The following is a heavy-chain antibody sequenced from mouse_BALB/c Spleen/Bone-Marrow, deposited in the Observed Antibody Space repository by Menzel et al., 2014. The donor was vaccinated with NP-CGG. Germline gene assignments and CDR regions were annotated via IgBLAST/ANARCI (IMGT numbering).Heavy chain of an antibody. J-gene: IGHJ1*01. D-gene: IGHD2-1*01. CDR3: ARSRGNYWYFDV. CDR1: GYTFTEYT. Sequence: EVQLQQSGPELVKPGASVKISCKTSGYTFTEYTMHSVKQSHGKSLEWIGGINPNNGGTVYNQKFEDKATLTVDKSSSTAYMEFRSLTSEDSAIYYCARSRGNYWYFDVWGAGTTVTVSS. CDR2: INPNNGGT. V-gene: IGHV1-18*01.